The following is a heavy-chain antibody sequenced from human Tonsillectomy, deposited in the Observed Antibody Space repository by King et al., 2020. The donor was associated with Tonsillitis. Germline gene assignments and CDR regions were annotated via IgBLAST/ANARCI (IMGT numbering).Heavy chain of an antibody. CDR3: AKESGGSGSSDY. Sequence: VQLVESGGGVVQPGRSLRLSCAASGFTFNSYGMHWVRQAPGKGLEWVAVISYDGSEKYYADSVKGRFTVSRDKSKNTLYLQMNSLRPEDTAVYYCAKESGGSGSSDYWGQGTLVTVSS. D-gene: IGHD3-22*01. V-gene: IGHV3-30*18. CDR1: GFTFNSYG. CDR2: ISYDGSEK. J-gene: IGHJ4*02.